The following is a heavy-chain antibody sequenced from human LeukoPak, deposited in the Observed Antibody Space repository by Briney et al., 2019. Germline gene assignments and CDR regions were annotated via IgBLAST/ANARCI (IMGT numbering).Heavy chain of an antibody. CDR3: HSDCGGDCHASGRLYYMDV. Sequence: SETLSLTCAVYGGSFSGYYWSWIRQPPGKGLEWIGEINHSGSTNYNPSLKSRVTISVDTSKNQFSLKLSSVTAADTAVYYCHSDCGGDCHASGRLYYMDVWGKGTTVTVSS. J-gene: IGHJ6*03. CDR1: GGSFSGYY. CDR2: INHSGST. V-gene: IGHV4-34*01. D-gene: IGHD2-21*01.